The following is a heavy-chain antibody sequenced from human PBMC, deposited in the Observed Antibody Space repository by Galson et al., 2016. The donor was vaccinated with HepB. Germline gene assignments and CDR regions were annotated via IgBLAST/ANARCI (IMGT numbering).Heavy chain of an antibody. V-gene: IGHV3-30*03. CDR1: GFTFTTYG. Sequence: SLRLSCAASGFTFTTYGIHWVRQAPGKGLEWVPIVSSDGGYTNSADSVRGRFTVARDNSKNTLYLQMDNLRTEDTAVYYCARGQRRVTLVQGNVTILYYFDHWGQGTLVTVSS. CDR2: VSSDGGYT. J-gene: IGHJ4*02. D-gene: IGHD3-10*01. CDR3: ARGQRRVTLVQGNVTILYYFDH.